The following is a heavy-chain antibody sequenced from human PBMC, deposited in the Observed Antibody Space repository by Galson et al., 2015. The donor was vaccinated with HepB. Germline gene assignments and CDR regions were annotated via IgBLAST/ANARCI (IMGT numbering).Heavy chain of an antibody. CDR2: IIPIFGTA. CDR1: GGTFSSYA. J-gene: IGHJ6*02. Sequence: SVKVSCKASGGTFSSYAISWVRQAPGQGLEWMGGIIPIFGTANYAQKFQGRVTITADESTSTAYMELSSLRSEDTAVYYCASTYDILTGYPQYYYYGMDVRGQGTTVTVSS. V-gene: IGHV1-69*13. D-gene: IGHD3-9*01. CDR3: ASTYDILTGYPQYYYYGMDV.